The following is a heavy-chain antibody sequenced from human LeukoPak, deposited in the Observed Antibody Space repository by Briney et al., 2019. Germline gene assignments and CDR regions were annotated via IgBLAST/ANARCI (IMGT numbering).Heavy chain of an antibody. V-gene: IGHV1-2*02. D-gene: IGHD3-16*01. CDR3: ARASFGDYDSAFDY. CDR1: GYTFTGYY. J-gene: IGHJ4*02. Sequence: ASVKVSCKASGYTFTGYYMHWVRQAPGQGLEWMGWINPNSGGTNYAQKFQRRVTMTRDTSISTAYMELRRLRSDDTAVYYCARASFGDYDSAFDYWGQGTLVTVSS. CDR2: INPNSGGT.